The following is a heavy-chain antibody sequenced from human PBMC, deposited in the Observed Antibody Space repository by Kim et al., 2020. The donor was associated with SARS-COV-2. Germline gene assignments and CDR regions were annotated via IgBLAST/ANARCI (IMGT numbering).Heavy chain of an antibody. V-gene: IGHV3-30*03. D-gene: IGHD6-13*01. CDR3: AFPGKAAAGTSGVDY. J-gene: IGHJ4*02. Sequence: DSVKGRFTISRDNSKNTLYLQMNSLRVADTAVYYCAFPGKAAAGTSGVDYWGQGTLVTVSS.